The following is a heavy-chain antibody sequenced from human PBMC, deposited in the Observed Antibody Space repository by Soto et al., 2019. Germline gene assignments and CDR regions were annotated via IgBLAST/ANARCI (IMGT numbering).Heavy chain of an antibody. CDR1: GFTFSNYW. D-gene: IGHD2-2*01. V-gene: IGHV3-74*01. Sequence: QTGGSLRLSCAASGFTFSNYWIHWVRQVPGKGLVWVSRTNTDGSSTNYADSVKGRFTVSRDNADNTLYLQMSSLRAEDTAVYYCARDHCSTSTCCTVWFDPWGQGTLVTVSS. CDR2: TNTDGSST. CDR3: ARDHCSTSTCCTVWFDP. J-gene: IGHJ5*02.